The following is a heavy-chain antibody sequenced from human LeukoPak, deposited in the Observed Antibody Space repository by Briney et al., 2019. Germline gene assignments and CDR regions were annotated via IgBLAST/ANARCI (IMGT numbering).Heavy chain of an antibody. D-gene: IGHD3-22*01. CDR3: ARDGDYYDSSGYYDTEHFDY. CDR1: GFTFSSYE. Sequence: GGSLRLSCAASGFTFSSYEMNWVRQAPGKGLEWVSYISSSGSTIYYADSVKGRFTISRDNGKNSLYLQMNSLRAEDTAVYYCARDGDYYDSSGYYDTEHFDYWGQGTLVTVSS. V-gene: IGHV3-48*03. CDR2: ISSSGSTI. J-gene: IGHJ4*02.